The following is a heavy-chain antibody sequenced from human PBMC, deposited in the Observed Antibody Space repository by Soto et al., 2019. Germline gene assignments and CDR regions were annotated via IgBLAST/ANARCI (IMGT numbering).Heavy chain of an antibody. CDR2: ISYDESNK. CDR1: GFTFSSYG. CDR3: AKGPAIVLVPAAMNYYYGMDV. J-gene: IGHJ6*02. D-gene: IGHD2-2*01. Sequence: QVQLVESGGGVVQPGRSLRLSCAASGFTFSSYGMHWVRQAPGEGLEGVRLISYDESNKYYADSVKGRFTISRDYSKNTLYLQMNILRAEDTAVYYCAKGPAIVLVPAAMNYYYGMDVWGQGTTVTVSS. V-gene: IGHV3-30*18.